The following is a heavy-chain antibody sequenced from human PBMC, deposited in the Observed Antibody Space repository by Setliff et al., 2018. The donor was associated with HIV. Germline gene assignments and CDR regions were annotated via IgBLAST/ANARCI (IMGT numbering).Heavy chain of an antibody. CDR2: IYCSGST. CDR3: ARSRTSSGYYGVTGYGMDV. J-gene: IGHJ6*02. CDR1: GPSINIHY. Sequence: SETLSLTCTVSGPSINIHYWSWIRRPPGKGLEWIGYIYCSGSTNYNPSLKSRVTISVATSKNQFSLKLNSVTTADTAVYYCARSRTSSGYYGVTGYGMDVWGQGMLVTVSS. V-gene: IGHV4-59*11. D-gene: IGHD3-22*01.